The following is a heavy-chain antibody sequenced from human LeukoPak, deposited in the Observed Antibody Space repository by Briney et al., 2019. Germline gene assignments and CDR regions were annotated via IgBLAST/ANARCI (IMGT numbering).Heavy chain of an antibody. V-gene: IGHV3-23*01. J-gene: IGHJ4*02. D-gene: IGHD3-10*02. CDR1: GFTFSSYA. CDR3: AKDIFGDGYGHGDFDY. Sequence: GGSLRLSCAASGFTFSSYAMSWVRQAPGKGLEWVSAISGSGGSTYYADSVKGRLTISRDNSKNTLYLQMNSLRAEDTAVYYCAKDIFGDGYGHGDFDYWGQGTLVTVSS. CDR2: ISGSGGST.